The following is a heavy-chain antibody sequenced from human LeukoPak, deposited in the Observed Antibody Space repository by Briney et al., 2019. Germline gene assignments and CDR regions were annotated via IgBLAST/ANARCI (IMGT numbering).Heavy chain of an antibody. D-gene: IGHD3-16*01. Sequence: SETLSLTCAVYGGSFSGYYWSWIRQPPGKGLEWIGEINHSGSTNYNPSLKSRVTISVDTSKNQFSLKLSSVTAADTAVYYCARGVSVDYWGQGTLVTVSS. CDR3: ARGVSVDY. CDR1: GGSFSGYY. V-gene: IGHV4-34*01. J-gene: IGHJ4*02. CDR2: INHSGST.